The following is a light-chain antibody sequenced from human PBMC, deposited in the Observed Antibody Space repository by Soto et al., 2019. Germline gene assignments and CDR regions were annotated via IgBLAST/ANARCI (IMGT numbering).Light chain of an antibody. J-gene: IGKJ1*01. CDR1: QTIDSW. CDR2: KAS. V-gene: IGKV1-5*03. CDR3: QQYHIYSGT. Sequence: DIQITQSPSTRPASVGDRVTITCRASQTIDSWLAWYQQRPGKPANLLIYKASTLESGVPSRFSGSGAGTEFTPTINSLQHDDVATYYCQQYHIYSGTFGQGTKVDIK.